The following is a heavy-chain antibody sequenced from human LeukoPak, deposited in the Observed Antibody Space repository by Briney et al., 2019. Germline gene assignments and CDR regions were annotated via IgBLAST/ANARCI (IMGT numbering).Heavy chain of an antibody. Sequence: ASVKVSCKASGYTFTSYGISWVRQAPGQGLEWMGWISAYNGNTNYAQKLQGRVTMTTDTSTSTAYMELRSLRSDDTAVYYCARDPSYSSSWHDDYWGQGTLVTVSS. CDR3: ARDPSYSSSWHDDY. J-gene: IGHJ4*02. V-gene: IGHV1-18*01. CDR2: ISAYNGNT. D-gene: IGHD6-13*01. CDR1: GYTFTSYG.